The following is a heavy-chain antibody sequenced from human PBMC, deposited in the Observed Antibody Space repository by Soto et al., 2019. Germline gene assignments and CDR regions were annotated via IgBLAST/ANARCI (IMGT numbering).Heavy chain of an antibody. CDR2: IDSYNGNT. D-gene: IGHD5-18*01. CDR3: ATSIHVWLYAMDV. Sequence: QNQLLQSGAEARKPGASVKVSCTASGYTFSSYYITWVRQAPGQGPEWMGWIDSYNGNTNYAREFQGRLTMTTDTSTSTAYMELRSMRSDETAIYYCATSIHVWLYAMDVWGQGTTVTVSS. CDR1: GYTFSSYY. J-gene: IGHJ6*02. V-gene: IGHV1-18*01.